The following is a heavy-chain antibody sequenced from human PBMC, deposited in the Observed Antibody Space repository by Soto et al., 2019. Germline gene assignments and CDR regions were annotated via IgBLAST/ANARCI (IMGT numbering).Heavy chain of an antibody. J-gene: IGHJ4*02. CDR3: ARDLRYYYDSSGYSFDY. CDR1: GYTFTSYY. D-gene: IGHD3-22*01. V-gene: IGHV1-46*01. CDR2: INPSGGST. Sequence: ASVKVSCKASGYTFTSYYMHWVRQAPGQGLEWMGIINPSGGSTSYAQKFQGRVTMTRDTSTSTVYVELSSLRSEDTAVYYCARDLRYYYDSSGYSFDYWGQGTLVTVSS.